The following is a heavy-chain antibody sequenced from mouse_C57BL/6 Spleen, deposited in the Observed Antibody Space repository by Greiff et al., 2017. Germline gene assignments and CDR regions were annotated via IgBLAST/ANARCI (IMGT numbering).Heavy chain of an antibody. D-gene: IGHD1-1*01. J-gene: IGHJ1*03. CDR3: ARGVYYYGSSYLWYFDV. Sequence: EVQLQQSGPELVKPGASVKIPCKASGYTFTDYNMDWVKQSHGKSLEWIGDINPNNGGTIYNQKFKGKATLTVDKSSSTAYMELRSLTSEDTAVYYCARGVYYYGSSYLWYFDVWGTGTTVTVSS. CDR2: INPNNGGT. V-gene: IGHV1-18*01. CDR1: GYTFTDYN.